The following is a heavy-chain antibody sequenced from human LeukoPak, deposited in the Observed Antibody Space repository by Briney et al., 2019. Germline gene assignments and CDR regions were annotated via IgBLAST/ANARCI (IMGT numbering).Heavy chain of an antibody. CDR3: AKASSYGSPPTYGH. CDR2: ISGTGGST. D-gene: IGHD4-17*01. V-gene: IGHV3-23*01. J-gene: IGHJ4*02. Sequence: QTGGSLRLSCAASGFTFSYYAMSWVRQAPGKRLEWVSAISGTGGSTHYADSEKGRFTISRDNSKNTLYLQMNSLRAEDTAVYYCAKASSYGSPPTYGHWGQGTLVTFSS. CDR1: GFTFSYYA.